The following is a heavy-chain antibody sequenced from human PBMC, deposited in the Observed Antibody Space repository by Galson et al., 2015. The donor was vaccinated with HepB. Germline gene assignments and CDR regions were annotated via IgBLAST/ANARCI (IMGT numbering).Heavy chain of an antibody. Sequence: SVKVSCKASGGTFSSYAISWVRQAPGQGLEWMGRIIPILGIANYAQKFQGRVTITADKSTSTAYMELSSLRSEDTAVYYCARQGTYYYGSGSYAPAGGMDVWGQGTTVTVSS. CDR1: GGTFSSYA. D-gene: IGHD3-10*01. CDR2: IIPILGIA. CDR3: ARQGTYYYGSGSYAPAGGMDV. V-gene: IGHV1-69*04. J-gene: IGHJ6*02.